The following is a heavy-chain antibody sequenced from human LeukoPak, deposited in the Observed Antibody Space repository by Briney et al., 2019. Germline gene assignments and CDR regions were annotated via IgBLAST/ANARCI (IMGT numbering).Heavy chain of an antibody. CDR3: ARNVVAKRSWPYYYYGMDV. CDR2: IWYDGSNK. CDR1: GFTFSSHG. V-gene: IGHV3-33*01. D-gene: IGHD6-13*01. Sequence: GGSLRLSCAASGFTFSSHGMHWVRQAPGKGLEWVAVIWYDGSNKYYADSVKGRFTISRDNSKNTLYLQMNSLRAEDTAVYYCARNVVAKRSWPYYYYGMDVWGQGTTVTVSS. J-gene: IGHJ6*02.